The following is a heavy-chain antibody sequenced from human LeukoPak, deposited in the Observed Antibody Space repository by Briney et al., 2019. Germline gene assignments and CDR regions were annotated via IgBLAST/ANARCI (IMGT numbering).Heavy chain of an antibody. Sequence: SVKVSCKASGGTFSSYAISWVRQAPGQGLEWMGGIIPIFGTANYAQKFQGRVTITTDESTSTAYMELSSLRSEDTAVYYCAREGSSSSWPAYDAFDIWGQGTMVTVSS. CDR1: GGTFSSYA. J-gene: IGHJ3*02. V-gene: IGHV1-69*05. D-gene: IGHD6-13*01. CDR2: IIPIFGTA. CDR3: AREGSSSSWPAYDAFDI.